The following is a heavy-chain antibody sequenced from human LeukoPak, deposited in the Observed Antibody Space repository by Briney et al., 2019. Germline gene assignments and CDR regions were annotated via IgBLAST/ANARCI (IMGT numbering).Heavy chain of an antibody. CDR1: GGSISSYY. CDR3: ARGCCGADAFDI. Sequence: SETLSLTCTVPGGSISSYYWSWIRQPPGKGLEWIGYLYYSGSTNYNPSLKSRVTISVDTSKNQFSLKLSSVTAADTAVYYCARGCCGADAFDIWGQGTMVTVSS. J-gene: IGHJ3*02. CDR2: LYYSGST. V-gene: IGHV4-59*01. D-gene: IGHD2-21*01.